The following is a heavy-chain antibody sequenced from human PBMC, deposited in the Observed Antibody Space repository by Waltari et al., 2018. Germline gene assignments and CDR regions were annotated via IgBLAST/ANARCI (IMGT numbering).Heavy chain of an antibody. CDR1: GGSISSSIYY. V-gene: IGHV4-39*07. D-gene: IGHD3-10*01. J-gene: IGHJ4*02. Sequence: QLQLQESGPGLVKPSETLSITCTAPGGSISSSIYYWGWIRPPPGKGLEGIGSIEYSGSTYYNPSLKSRVTISVDTSKNQFSLKLSSVTAADTAVYYCARAPVDYYGSGSYDYWGQGTLVTVSS. CDR3: ARAPVDYYGSGSYDY. CDR2: IEYSGST.